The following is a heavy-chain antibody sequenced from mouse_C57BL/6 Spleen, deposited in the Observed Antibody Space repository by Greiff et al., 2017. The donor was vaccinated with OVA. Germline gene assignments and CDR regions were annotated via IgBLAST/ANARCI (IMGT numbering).Heavy chain of an antibody. V-gene: IGHV5-4*01. Sequence: EVQRVESGGGLVKPGGSLKLSCAASGFTFSSYAMSWVRQTPEKRLEWVATISDGGSYTYYPDNVKGRFTISRDNAKNNLYLQMSHLKSEDTAMYYCARNSNYEDFDYWGQGTTLTVSS. CDR1: GFTFSSYA. J-gene: IGHJ2*01. CDR2: ISDGGSYT. D-gene: IGHD2-5*01. CDR3: ARNSNYEDFDY.